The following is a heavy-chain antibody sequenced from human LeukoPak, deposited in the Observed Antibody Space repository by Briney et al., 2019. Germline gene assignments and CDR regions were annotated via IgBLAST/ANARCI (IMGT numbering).Heavy chain of an antibody. Sequence: GGSLRLSCAASGFTFSSHWMSWVRQAPGKGLEWVSAISGSGGSTYYADSVKGRFTISRDNSKNTLYLQMNSLRAEDTAVYYCAKDLTTVVTPGSGGDAFDIWGQGTMVTVSS. CDR2: ISGSGGST. CDR3: AKDLTTVVTPGSGGDAFDI. J-gene: IGHJ3*02. D-gene: IGHD4-23*01. CDR1: GFTFSSHW. V-gene: IGHV3-23*01.